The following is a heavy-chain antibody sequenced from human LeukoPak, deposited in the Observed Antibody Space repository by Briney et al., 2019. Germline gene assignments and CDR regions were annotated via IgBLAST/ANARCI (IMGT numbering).Heavy chain of an antibody. J-gene: IGHJ4*02. CDR1: GGSISSYY. CDR2: IYYSGST. Sequence: PSETLSLTCTVSGGSISSYYWSWIRQPPGKGLEWIGYIYYSGSTNYNPSLKSRVTISVDTSKNQFSLKLSSVTAADTAVYYCARVSLDSSGFSPFDYWGQGTLVTVSS. CDR3: ARVSLDSSGFSPFDY. D-gene: IGHD3-22*01. V-gene: IGHV4-59*12.